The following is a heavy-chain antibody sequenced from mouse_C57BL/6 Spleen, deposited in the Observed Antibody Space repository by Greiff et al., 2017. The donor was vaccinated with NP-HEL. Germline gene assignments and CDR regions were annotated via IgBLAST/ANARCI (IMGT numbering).Heavy chain of an antibody. CDR1: GFTFSSYG. J-gene: IGHJ3*01. V-gene: IGHV5-6*01. Sequence: EVKLMESGGDLVKPGGSLKLSCAASGFTFSSYGMSWVRQTPDKRLEWVATISSGGSYTYYPDSVKGRFTISRDNAKNTLYLQMSSLKSEDTAMYYCASISLITTVVEGFAYWGQGTLVTVSA. CDR2: ISSGGSYT. CDR3: ASISLITTVVEGFAY. D-gene: IGHD1-1*01.